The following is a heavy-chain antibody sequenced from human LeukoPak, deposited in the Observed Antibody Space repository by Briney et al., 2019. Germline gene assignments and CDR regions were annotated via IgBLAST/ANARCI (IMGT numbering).Heavy chain of an antibody. J-gene: IGHJ5*02. D-gene: IGHD6-19*01. CDR3: ARVGLAVAATTTTNWFDP. Sequence: GGSLRLSCAASGFTFSSYGMHWVRQAPGKGLEWVAVISYDGSNKYYADSVKGRFTISRDNSKNTLYLQMNSLRAEDTALYHCARVGLAVAATTTTNWFDPWGQGTLVTVSS. CDR1: GFTFSSYG. CDR2: ISYDGSNK. V-gene: IGHV3-30*03.